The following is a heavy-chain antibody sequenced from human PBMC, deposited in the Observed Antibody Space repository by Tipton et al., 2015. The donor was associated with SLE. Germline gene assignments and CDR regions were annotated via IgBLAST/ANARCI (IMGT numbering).Heavy chain of an antibody. Sequence: TLSLTCTVSGDSISSGRYYWSWIRQHPGKGLEWIGHISYSETTYSNPSLKSRLTISVDKSKNQFSLKLSFVTAADTAIYFCTRGGDFDYWGQGTRVTVSS. CDR1: GDSISSGRYY. D-gene: IGHD3-3*01. CDR2: ISYSETT. CDR3: TRGGDFDY. J-gene: IGHJ4*02. V-gene: IGHV4-31*03.